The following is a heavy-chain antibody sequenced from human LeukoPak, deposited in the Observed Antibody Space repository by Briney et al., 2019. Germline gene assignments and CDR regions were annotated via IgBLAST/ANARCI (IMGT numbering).Heavy chain of an antibody. D-gene: IGHD6-19*01. CDR2: INPNNGGT. CDR3: ARVEYSSGWSPFDY. Sequence: EASVKVSCKASGYTFTGYYMHWVRQASGQGLEWMGWINPNNGGTNYAQKFQGRVTMTRDTSISTAYMELSRLRSDDTAVYYCARVEYSSGWSPFDYWGQGTLVTVSS. J-gene: IGHJ4*02. V-gene: IGHV1-2*02. CDR1: GYTFTGYY.